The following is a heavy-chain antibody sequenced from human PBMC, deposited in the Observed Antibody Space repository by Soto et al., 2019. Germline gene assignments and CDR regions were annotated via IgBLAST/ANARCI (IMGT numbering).Heavy chain of an antibody. D-gene: IGHD2-21*02. CDR1: GFSFSSAW. CDR3: TTDVPACRGDCRNAFDL. J-gene: IGHJ3*01. Sequence: EVQLVESGGGLVKPGGSLRLSCAASGFSFSSAWMHWVRQAPGKGLEWVGRIKSKTDGGTTDYAAPVKGRFTISRDDSKNTLYLQMDSLKTEDAAVYFCTTDVPACRGDCRNAFDLWGQGTMVTVSS. CDR2: IKSKTDGGTT. V-gene: IGHV3-15*07.